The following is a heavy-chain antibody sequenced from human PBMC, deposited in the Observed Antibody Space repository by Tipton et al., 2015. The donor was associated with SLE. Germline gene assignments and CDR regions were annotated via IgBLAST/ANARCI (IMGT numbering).Heavy chain of an antibody. D-gene: IGHD3-3*01. CDR1: GGSIGSLPW. CDR2: IHHDTGTT. V-gene: IGHV4-4*02. CDR3: ARGPYYDIWSGYKDPLDY. J-gene: IGHJ4*02. Sequence: TLSLTCAVSGGSIGSLPWWSWVRQPPGKGLEWIGEIHHDTGTTNYNPSLKSRVTISVDTSKNQFSLKLSSVTAADTAVYYCARGPYYDIWSGYKDPLDYWGQGTLVTVSS.